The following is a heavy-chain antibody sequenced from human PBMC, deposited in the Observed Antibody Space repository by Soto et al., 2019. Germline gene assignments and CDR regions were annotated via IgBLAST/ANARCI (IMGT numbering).Heavy chain of an antibody. J-gene: IGHJ5*02. D-gene: IGHD3-3*01. Sequence: PGGSLRLSCAASGFTFDDYAMHWVRQAPGKGLEWVSGISWNSGSIGYADSVKGRFTISRDNAKNSLYLQMNSLRAEDTALYYCAKDQYYDFWSGYYNNWFDPWGQGTLVTVSS. CDR2: ISWNSGSI. CDR3: AKDQYYDFWSGYYNNWFDP. CDR1: GFTFDDYA. V-gene: IGHV3-9*01.